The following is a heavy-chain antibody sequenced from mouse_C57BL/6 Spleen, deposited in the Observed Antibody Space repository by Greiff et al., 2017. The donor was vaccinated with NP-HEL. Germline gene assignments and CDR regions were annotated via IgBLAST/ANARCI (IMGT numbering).Heavy chain of an antibody. D-gene: IGHD2-3*01. Sequence: QVQLKQPGAELVKPGASVKLSCKASGYTFTSYWMHWVKQRPGRGLEWIGRIDPNSGGTKYDEKFKSKATLTVDKPSSTAYMQLSSLTSEDSAVYYCARSADGYYGSNWYFDVWGTGTTVTVSS. V-gene: IGHV1-72*01. J-gene: IGHJ1*03. CDR3: ARSADGYYGSNWYFDV. CDR2: IDPNSGGT. CDR1: GYTFTSYW.